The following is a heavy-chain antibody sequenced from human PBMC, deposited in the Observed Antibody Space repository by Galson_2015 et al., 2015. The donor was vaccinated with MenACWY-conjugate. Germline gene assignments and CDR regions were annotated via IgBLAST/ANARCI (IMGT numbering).Heavy chain of an antibody. Sequence: SLRLSCAVSGFTVSSDYMSWVRQAPGKGLEWVSVIYSGGSTYYADSVKGRFTISRDSSKNTLYLQMNSLRPEDTAVFYCARGGGDRFDYWGQAARVTVSS. V-gene: IGHV3-66*02. J-gene: IGHJ4*02. CDR1: GFTVSSDY. CDR3: ARGGGDRFDY. CDR2: IYSGGST. D-gene: IGHD3-16*01.